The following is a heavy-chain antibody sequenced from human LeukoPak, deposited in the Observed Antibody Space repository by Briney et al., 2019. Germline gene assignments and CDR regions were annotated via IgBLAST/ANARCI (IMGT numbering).Heavy chain of an antibody. Sequence: GGSLRLSCAASGFTFSSYDMHWVRQATGKGLEWVSAIGTAGDTYYPGSVKGRFTISRENAKNSLYLQMNSLRAEDTAVYYCAKDLTIFGVVINGDFDYWGQGTLVTVSS. V-gene: IGHV3-13*01. CDR2: IGTAGDT. D-gene: IGHD3-3*01. CDR1: GFTFSSYD. J-gene: IGHJ4*02. CDR3: AKDLTIFGVVINGDFDY.